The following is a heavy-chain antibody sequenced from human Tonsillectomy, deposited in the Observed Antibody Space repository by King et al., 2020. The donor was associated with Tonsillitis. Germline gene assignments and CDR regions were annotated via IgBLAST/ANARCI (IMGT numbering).Heavy chain of an antibody. V-gene: IGHV3-64D*06. CDR3: VKGWWGYSYGFGLYRDAFDI. Sequence: QLVQSGGGLVQPGGSLRLSCSASGFTFSSYAMHWVRQAPGKGLEYVSAISSNGGSTYYADSVKGRFTISRNNSKNTLYLQMSSLRAEDTAVYYCVKGWWGYSYGFGLYRDAFDIWGQGTMVTVSS. D-gene: IGHD5-18*01. CDR2: ISSNGGST. CDR1: GFTFSSYA. J-gene: IGHJ3*02.